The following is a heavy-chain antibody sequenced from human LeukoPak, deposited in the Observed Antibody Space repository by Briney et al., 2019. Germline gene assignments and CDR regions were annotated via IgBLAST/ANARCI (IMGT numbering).Heavy chain of an antibody. CDR3: AKGAQYCGGDCSIFDY. CDR2: IRFDVSNK. D-gene: IGHD2-21*01. Sequence: GGSLRLSCAASGFTFSSYGMHWVRQAPGKGLEWVAFIRFDVSNKYYADSVKGRFTISRDNSKNTLYLQMNSLRAEDTAVYYCAKGAQYCGGDCSIFDYWGKGTTVTVSS. V-gene: IGHV3-30*02. J-gene: IGHJ4*03. CDR1: GFTFSSYG.